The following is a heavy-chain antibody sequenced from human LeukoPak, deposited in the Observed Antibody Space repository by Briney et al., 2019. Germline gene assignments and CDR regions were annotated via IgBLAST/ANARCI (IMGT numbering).Heavy chain of an antibody. J-gene: IGHJ4*02. CDR2: IYSGTI. CDR3: ARRAGAYPHPYDY. CDR1: GFTVSSNS. D-gene: IGHD3-16*01. Sequence: PGGSLRLSCTVSGFTVSSNSMSWVRQAPGKGLEWVSFIYSGTIHYSDSVKGRFTISRDNSKNALYLQMNSLRAEDTAVYYCARRAGAYPHPYDYWGQGTLVTVSS. V-gene: IGHV3-53*01.